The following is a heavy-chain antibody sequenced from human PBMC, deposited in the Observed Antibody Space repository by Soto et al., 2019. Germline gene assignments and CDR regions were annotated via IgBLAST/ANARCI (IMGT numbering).Heavy chain of an antibody. CDR2: IYYSGST. D-gene: IGHD3-10*01. V-gene: IGHV4-39*01. J-gene: IGHJ4*02. Sequence: PSETLSLTCTVSGGSISSSSYYWGWFRQPPGKGLEWIGSIYYSGSTYYNPSLKSRVTISVDTSKNQFSLKLSSVTAADTAVYYCARGPSMVPGLRGDVYYFAYWGQGILVTVSS. CDR1: GGSISSSSYY. CDR3: ARGPSMVPGLRGDVYYFAY.